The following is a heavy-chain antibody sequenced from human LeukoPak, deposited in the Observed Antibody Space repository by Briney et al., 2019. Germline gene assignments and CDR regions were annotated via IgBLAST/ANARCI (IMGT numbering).Heavy chain of an antibody. V-gene: IGHV1-2*02. CDR2: ISPNSGGT. CDR3: ARGPEPTAPYFDY. Sequence: GASVKVSCKASGYTFTGYYMHWVRQAPGQGLEWMGWISPNSGGTNYAQKFQGRVTMTRDTSISTAYMELSRLRSDDTAVYYCARGPEPTAPYFDYWGQGTLVTVSS. CDR1: GYTFTGYY. D-gene: IGHD4-11*01. J-gene: IGHJ4*02.